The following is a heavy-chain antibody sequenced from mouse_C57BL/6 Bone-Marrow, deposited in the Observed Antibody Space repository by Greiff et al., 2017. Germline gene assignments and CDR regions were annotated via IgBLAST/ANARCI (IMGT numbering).Heavy chain of an antibody. CDR2: IDPENGDT. J-gene: IGHJ2*01. CDR1: GFNINDDY. Sequence: VQLQQSGAELVRPGASVKLSCTASGFNINDDYMHWVKQRPEQGLEWIGWIDPENGDTEYASKFQGKATITADTSSSTAYLQISSLTSEDTAVYCCTIDGYDYWGQGTTLTVSS. V-gene: IGHV14-4*01. D-gene: IGHD2-3*01. CDR3: TIDGYDY.